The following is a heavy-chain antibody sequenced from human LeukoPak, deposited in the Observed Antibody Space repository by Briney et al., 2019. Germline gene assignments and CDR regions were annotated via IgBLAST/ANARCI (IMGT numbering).Heavy chain of an antibody. CDR1: GFTFNNYA. D-gene: IGHD5-12*01. V-gene: IGHV3-23*01. Sequence: PGGSLRLSCAASGFTFNNYAMSWVRQAPGKGLEWVSSISASGGSTYYADSVKGRFTISRDNSKNTLYLQLNSLRAEDTAVYYCAKGLHGYDFDYWGPGALVTVSS. CDR3: AKGLHGYDFDY. J-gene: IGHJ4*02. CDR2: ISASGGST.